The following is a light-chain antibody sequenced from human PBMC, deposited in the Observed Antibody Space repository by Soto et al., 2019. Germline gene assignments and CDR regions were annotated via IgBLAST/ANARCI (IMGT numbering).Light chain of an antibody. V-gene: IGKV3-15*01. CDR3: KQYKEWPPFT. CDR1: QSVNSN. Sequence: EMVMTQSPAILSVSPGESATLSCRASQSVNSNYLAWYQQHPGQPPRLLIYGISTRATGIPARFSGSGSGTEFSLTISSLQSEDFAVYYCKQYKEWPPFTFGQGTRLE. J-gene: IGKJ5*01. CDR2: GIS.